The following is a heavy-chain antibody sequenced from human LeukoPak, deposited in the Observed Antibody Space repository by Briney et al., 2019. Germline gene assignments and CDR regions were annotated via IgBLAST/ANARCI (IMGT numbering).Heavy chain of an antibody. CDR2: ISYDERQE. CDR3: ARAYDTSWHNFDL. CDR1: GFTFSSYS. J-gene: IGHJ4*02. Sequence: GSLRLSCAASGFTFSSYSMNWVRQAPGKGLEWVAIISYDERQEYYADSVKGRFTISRDNSKNTLYLQMNSLRGEDTAVYYCARAYDTSWHNFDLWGQGSLVTVSS. D-gene: IGHD2-2*01. V-gene: IGHV3-30*03.